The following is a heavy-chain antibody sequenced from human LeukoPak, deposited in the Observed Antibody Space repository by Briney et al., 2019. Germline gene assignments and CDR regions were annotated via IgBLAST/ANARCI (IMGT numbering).Heavy chain of an antibody. CDR1: GGSISNHY. D-gene: IGHD1-14*01. J-gene: IGHJ5*02. Sequence: SETLSLTCIVSGGSISNHYWSWIRQPLGKGLEWIGYIYYRGKTDYNPSLRSRVTISVDTSRNQFSLKLTSVTAADTAVYYCARGRPITEEGSWLDPWGLGTLVTVSS. CDR2: IYYRGKT. V-gene: IGHV4-59*11. CDR3: ARGRPITEEGSWLDP.